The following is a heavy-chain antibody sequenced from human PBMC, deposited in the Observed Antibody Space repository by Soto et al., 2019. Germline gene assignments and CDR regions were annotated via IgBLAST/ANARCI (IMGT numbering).Heavy chain of an antibody. CDR1: GVSFSGYY. CDR3: AKGLVATD. CDR2: INHSGST. D-gene: IGHD5-12*01. Sequence: QVQLQQWGAGLLKPSETLSLTCAVYGVSFSGYYWSWFRQPPGKGLEWIGEINHSGSTNYNPSLKSRLTTSLDTSTNQFSLKLNSVTAADTAVYYCAKGLVATDCGQGTLVTVSS. V-gene: IGHV4-34*01. J-gene: IGHJ4*02.